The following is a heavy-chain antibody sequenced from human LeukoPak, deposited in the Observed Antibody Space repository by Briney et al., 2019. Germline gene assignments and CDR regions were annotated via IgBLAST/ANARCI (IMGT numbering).Heavy chain of an antibody. CDR3: ARRPRDSSGYYFDR. V-gene: IGHV5-51*01. Sequence: GESLKLSLQGSGYTFATYWIACVRQILGSNLECIVIIYPRASDTRYSPSFQGEVTISADKFISTAYLQWSSLEASDTAIFYCARRPRDSSGYYFDRWGQGTLVSVSS. CDR1: GYTFATYW. J-gene: IGHJ4*02. CDR2: IYPRASDT. D-gene: IGHD3-22*01.